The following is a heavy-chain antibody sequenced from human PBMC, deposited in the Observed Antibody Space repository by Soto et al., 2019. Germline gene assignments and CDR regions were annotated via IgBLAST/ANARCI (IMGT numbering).Heavy chain of an antibody. CDR2: IYYSGTT. Sequence: SETLSLTCSVAGGSSGSYDWSWIRRPPGKGLEWIGYIYYSGTTKYNPSLKSRVTISLDMSKNQFSLKLSSVTAADTAVYYCARDSATAGPYYYYYYMDVWGKGTTVTVSS. CDR1: GGSSGSYD. V-gene: IGHV4-59*01. CDR3: ARDSATAGPYYYYYYMDV. D-gene: IGHD6-25*01. J-gene: IGHJ6*03.